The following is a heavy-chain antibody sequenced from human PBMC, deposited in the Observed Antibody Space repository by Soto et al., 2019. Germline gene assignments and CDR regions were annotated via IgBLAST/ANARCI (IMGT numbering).Heavy chain of an antibody. D-gene: IGHD1-26*01. V-gene: IGHV4-59*01. Sequence: SETLSLTCTVSGGSISSYYWSWIGQPPGKGLEWIGYIYYSGSTNYNPSLKSRVTISVDTSKNQFSLKLSSVTAADTAVYYCASLGELRLDYYYYMDVWGKGTTVTGSS. CDR1: GGSISSYY. J-gene: IGHJ6*03. CDR3: ASLGELRLDYYYYMDV. CDR2: IYYSGST.